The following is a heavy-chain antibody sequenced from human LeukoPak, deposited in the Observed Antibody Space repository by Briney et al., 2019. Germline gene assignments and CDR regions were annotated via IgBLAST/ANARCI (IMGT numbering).Heavy chain of an antibody. D-gene: IGHD3-10*01. Sequence: GASVKVSCKASGYTFTSYYMHWVRQAPGQGLEWMGIINPSGGSTSYAQKFQGRVTMTRDMSTSTVYMELSSLRSEDTAVYYCARNLITMVRGPSLNWFDPWGQGTLVTVSS. V-gene: IGHV1-46*01. CDR2: INPSGGST. CDR3: ARNLITMVRGPSLNWFDP. CDR1: GYTFTSYY. J-gene: IGHJ5*02.